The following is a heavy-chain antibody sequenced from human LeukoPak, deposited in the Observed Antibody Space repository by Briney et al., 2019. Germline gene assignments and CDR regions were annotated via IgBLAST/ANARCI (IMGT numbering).Heavy chain of an antibody. CDR2: IHWNDDK. J-gene: IGHJ2*01. CDR1: GFSLSTSGVV. Sequence: SGPTLVNPTQTLTLTCTFSGFSLSTSGVVVGWIRQPPGKALEWLALIHWNDDKRYSPSLKSRLTITKDTSKNQVVLTMTNMDPVDTATYYCAHLMDTANNWYSDLWGRGTLVTVSS. D-gene: IGHD5-18*01. V-gene: IGHV2-5*01. CDR3: AHLMDTANNWYSDL.